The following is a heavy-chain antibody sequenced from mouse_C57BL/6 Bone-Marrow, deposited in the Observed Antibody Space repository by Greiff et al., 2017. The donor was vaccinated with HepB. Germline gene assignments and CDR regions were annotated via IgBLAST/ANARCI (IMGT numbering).Heavy chain of an antibody. J-gene: IGHJ2*01. V-gene: IGHV5-9-1*02. CDR3: TREGELCYSNYLYYCDY. CDR2: ISSGGDYI. D-gene: IGHD2-5*01. CDR1: GFTFSSYA. Sequence: EVKLVESGEGLVKPGGSLKLSCAASGFTFSSYAMSWVRQTPEKRLEWVAYISSGGDYIYYADTVKGRFTISRDNARNTLYLQMSSLKSEDTAMYYCTREGELCYSNYLYYCDYWGQGTTLTVSS.